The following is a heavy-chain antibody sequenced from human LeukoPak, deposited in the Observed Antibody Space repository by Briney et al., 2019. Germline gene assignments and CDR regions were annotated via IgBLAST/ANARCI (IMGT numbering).Heavy chain of an antibody. CDR1: GFTFSSYW. D-gene: IGHD2-2*01. J-gene: IGHJ4*02. CDR2: ISQDGSEK. Sequence: PGGSLRLSCAASGFTFSSYWMRWVRQAPGKGLEWVAYISQDGSEKYYVDSVKGRFTISRDNAKNSLYLQMNSLRAEDTAVYYCARDGRTYCSGTSCYFDSWGQGTLVTVSS. CDR3: ARDGRTYCSGTSCYFDS. V-gene: IGHV3-7*01.